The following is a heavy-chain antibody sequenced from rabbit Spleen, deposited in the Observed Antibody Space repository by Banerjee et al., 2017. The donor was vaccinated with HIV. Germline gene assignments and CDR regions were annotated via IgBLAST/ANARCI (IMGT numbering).Heavy chain of an antibody. CDR3: ARDSGSSFSSYGMDL. Sequence: QQLVESGGGLVKPGGTLTLTCKASGFSFNSGYDMCWVRQAPGKGLEWIACVYNGDSGSRTYYATWAKGRFTISKTSSTTVTLQMTSLTAADTATYFCARDSGSSFSSYGMDLWGQGTLVTVS. CDR2: VYNGDSGSRT. CDR1: GFSFNSGYD. V-gene: IGHV1S40*01. D-gene: IGHD8-1*01. J-gene: IGHJ6*01.